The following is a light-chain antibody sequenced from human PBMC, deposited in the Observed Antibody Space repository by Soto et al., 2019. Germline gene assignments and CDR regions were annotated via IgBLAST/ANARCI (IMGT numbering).Light chain of an antibody. J-gene: IGKJ1*01. CDR2: GAS. Sequence: EIVLTQSPGTLSLSTGERATLSCRASQSVSSSFLAWYQQKPRQAPRPLIYGASSRATGIPDRFSGSGSGTDFTLTISRLEPEDFAVYYCQQYDSSPWTFGQGTKVEIK. V-gene: IGKV3-20*01. CDR1: QSVSSSF. CDR3: QQYDSSPWT.